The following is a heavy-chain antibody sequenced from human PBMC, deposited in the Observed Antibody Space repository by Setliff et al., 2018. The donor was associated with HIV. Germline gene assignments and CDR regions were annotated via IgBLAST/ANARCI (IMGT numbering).Heavy chain of an antibody. D-gene: IGHD2-8*01. CDR1: GGSIRTYY. J-gene: IGHJ3*02. CDR2: IFYSVNT. Sequence: SETLSLTCTVSGGSIRTYYWSWIRQPPGKGLEWIGYIFYSVNTNYNPSLKGRVTISVDTSKNQFSLKLSSVTAADTAVYYCARLALSVTRTSRRAFDIWGPGTMVTVSS. CDR3: ARLALSVTRTSRRAFDI. V-gene: IGHV4-59*08.